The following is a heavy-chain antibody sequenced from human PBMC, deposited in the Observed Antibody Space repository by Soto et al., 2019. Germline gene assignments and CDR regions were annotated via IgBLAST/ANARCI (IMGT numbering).Heavy chain of an antibody. Sequence: GGSLRLSCAASGFTFSSYAMSWVRQAPGKGLEWVSGISGSGGNTYYADSVKGRFTISRDNSKNTLYLQMNSLRAEDTAVYYCAKDPHQSSTSEGYYFDYWGQGTLVTVSS. CDR2: ISGSGGNT. J-gene: IGHJ4*02. CDR1: GFTFSSYA. CDR3: AKDPHQSSTSEGYYFDY. D-gene: IGHD2-2*01. V-gene: IGHV3-23*01.